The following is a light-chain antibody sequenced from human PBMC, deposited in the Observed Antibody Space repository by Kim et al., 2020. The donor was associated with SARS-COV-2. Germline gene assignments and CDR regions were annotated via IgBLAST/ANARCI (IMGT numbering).Light chain of an antibody. CDR2: GDK. V-gene: IGLV3-19*01. J-gene: IGLJ3*02. CDR3: NSRDSSGNHVL. CDR1: SLRGYY. Sequence: ALGQTVTITCQGDSLRGYYASWFQQKSAQVPILVIYGDKNRPSGIPDRFSGSGSGNTASLTSTGAQAEDEADYYCNSRDSSGNHVLFGGGTQLTVL.